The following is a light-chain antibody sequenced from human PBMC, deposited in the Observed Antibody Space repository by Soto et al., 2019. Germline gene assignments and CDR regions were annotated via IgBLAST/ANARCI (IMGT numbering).Light chain of an antibody. V-gene: IGLV3-21*02. Sequence: SYELTQPPSVSVAPGQTASITCGGSNIGNKSVHWYQQRPGQAPVVVVYDDDIRPSGIPERFSGSNSGNTATLSISRVGVGDEADYYCQVRDSSSDHMVFGGGTKVTVL. CDR1: NIGNKS. CDR3: QVRDSSSDHMV. CDR2: DDD. J-gene: IGLJ3*02.